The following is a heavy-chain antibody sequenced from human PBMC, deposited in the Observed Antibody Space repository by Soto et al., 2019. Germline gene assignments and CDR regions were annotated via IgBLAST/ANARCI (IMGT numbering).Heavy chain of an antibody. V-gene: IGHV3-72*01. CDR3: VRTSHYGSGSWNFDS. Sequence: EVQLVESGGGLVQPGRSLRLSCAGSGFTLSDHYMDWVRQAPGKGLEWVGRTRNKANSYTTEYAASVKGRFTVSSDASLNSVYLQMNSLKTEDTAVYYCVRTSHYGSGSWNFDSWGQGTLVTVS. D-gene: IGHD3-10*01. CDR1: GFTLSDHY. CDR2: TRNKANSYTT. J-gene: IGHJ4*02.